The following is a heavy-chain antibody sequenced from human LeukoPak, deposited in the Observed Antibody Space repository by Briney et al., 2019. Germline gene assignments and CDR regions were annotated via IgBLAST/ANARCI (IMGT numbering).Heavy chain of an antibody. V-gene: IGHV1-18*01. CDR3: ARGDNYYDSSGIIDY. CDR2: ISAYNGYT. D-gene: IGHD3-22*01. J-gene: IGHJ4*02. Sequence: ASVKVSCKASGYTFTNYGISWVRQAPGQGLEWMGWISAYNGYTDYAQKLQFRVTMTTDTSTSTAYMELSSLRSEDTAVYYCARGDNYYDSSGIIDYWGQGTLVTVSS. CDR1: GYTFTNYG.